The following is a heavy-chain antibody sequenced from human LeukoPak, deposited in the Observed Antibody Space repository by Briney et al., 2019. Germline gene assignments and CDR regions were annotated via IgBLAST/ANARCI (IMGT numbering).Heavy chain of an antibody. CDR1: GFTFSTFA. Sequence: PGGSLRLSCAASGFTFSTFAMIWVRQPPGKGLEWVSSIFPSGGEIHYADSVRGRFTISRDNSKSTLSLQMNSLRAEDTAVYYCAKDAGQGAYFDWLLVGWFDPWGQGTLVTVSS. D-gene: IGHD3-9*01. V-gene: IGHV3-23*01. CDR3: AKDAGQGAYFDWLLVGWFDP. J-gene: IGHJ5*02. CDR2: IFPSGGEI.